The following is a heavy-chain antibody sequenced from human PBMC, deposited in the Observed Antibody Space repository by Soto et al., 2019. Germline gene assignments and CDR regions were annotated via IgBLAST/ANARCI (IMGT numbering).Heavy chain of an antibody. Sequence: QVQLQQSGPGLVKPSQTLSLTCAISGDSVSSNSAAWNWIRQSPSRGLEWLGRTYYRSKWYNDYAVSLKSRITINPDTSKNQFSLPLNSVPPEDTAVYYCARNIAAAGSYYDGVDVWGQGTTVTVSS. CDR1: GDSVSSNSAA. V-gene: IGHV6-1*01. J-gene: IGHJ6*02. CDR3: ARNIAAAGSYYDGVDV. CDR2: TYYRSKWYN. D-gene: IGHD6-13*01.